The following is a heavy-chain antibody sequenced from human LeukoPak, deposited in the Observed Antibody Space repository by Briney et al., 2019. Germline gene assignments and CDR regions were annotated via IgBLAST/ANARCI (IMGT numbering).Heavy chain of an antibody. Sequence: PGGSLRLSCAASGFTFSDYYMSWIRQAPGKGLEWVSYISSSSYTNYADSVKGRFTISRDNAKNSLYLQMNSLRAEDTAVYYYARAYSSSWNDYWGQGTLVTVSS. CDR2: ISSSSYT. V-gene: IGHV3-11*05. CDR1: GFTFSDYY. CDR3: ARAYSSSWNDY. D-gene: IGHD6-13*01. J-gene: IGHJ4*02.